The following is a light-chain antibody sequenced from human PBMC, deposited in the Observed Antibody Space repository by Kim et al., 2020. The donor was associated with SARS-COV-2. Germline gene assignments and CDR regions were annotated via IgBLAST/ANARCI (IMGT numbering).Light chain of an antibody. V-gene: IGLV1-44*01. J-gene: IGLJ3*02. Sequence: GQGVTTPSSGTRAKIVIHTVMWFQQVPGKAHRLLITKNNERHSGFPDRFAGSNSGTTASLPISGLQPEDEADYYCAAWAATLKGVFGGGTQLTV. CDR3: AAWAATLKGV. CDR2: KNN. CDR1: RAKIVIHT.